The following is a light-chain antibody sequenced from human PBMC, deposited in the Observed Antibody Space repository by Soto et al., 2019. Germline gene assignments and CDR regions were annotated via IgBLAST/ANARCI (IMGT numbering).Light chain of an antibody. V-gene: IGLV1-40*01. CDR1: TSNIGAGYD. CDR2: SNS. CDR3: QSYDSSLSAAV. J-gene: IGLJ3*02. Sequence: QSVLTQPPSVSGAPGQKVIISCTESTSNIGAGYDVHWYQQLPGTAPKLLIYSNSNRPSGVPDRLSGSKSGTSASLAITGLQVEDEADYYCQSYDSSLSAAVFGGGTKVTVL.